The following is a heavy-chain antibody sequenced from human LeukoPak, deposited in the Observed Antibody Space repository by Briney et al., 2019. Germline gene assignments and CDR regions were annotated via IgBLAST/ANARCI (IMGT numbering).Heavy chain of an antibody. CDR3: AGGGPYCSGGSCAVRY. V-gene: IGHV3-7*03. Sequence: GGSLRLSCAASGFTFSSYWMSWVRQAPGKGLEWVAHIKQDGSEKYYVDSVKGRFTISRDNAKNSLYLQMNSLRAEDTAVYYCAGGGPYCSGGSCAVRYWGQGTLVTVSS. CDR1: GFTFSSYW. CDR2: IKQDGSEK. J-gene: IGHJ4*02. D-gene: IGHD2-15*01.